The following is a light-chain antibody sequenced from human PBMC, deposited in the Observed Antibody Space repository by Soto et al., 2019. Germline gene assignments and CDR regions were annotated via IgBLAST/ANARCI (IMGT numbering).Light chain of an antibody. CDR2: RNN. J-gene: IGLJ1*01. Sequence: QSVLTQPPSASGTPGQRVTISCSGSSSNIGNHYVYWYQHLPGTAPKLLIYRNNQRPSGVPDRFSGSHSGTSGSLAISGLRSEDEADYYCAAWDDSLIGYVFGTGTKLTVL. CDR3: AAWDDSLIGYV. V-gene: IGLV1-47*01. CDR1: SSNIGNHY.